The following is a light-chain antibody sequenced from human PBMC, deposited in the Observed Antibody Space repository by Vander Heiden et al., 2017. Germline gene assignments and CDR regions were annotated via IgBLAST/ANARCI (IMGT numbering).Light chain of an antibody. Sequence: DIQLTQSPSTLSASVGDKVNITCRATQDITDWLAWYQQRPGEAPRLLIYKASNLESGVPSRFSGSGSGTQFTLTISSLQPDDSATYYCQQCASYYSFGQGTKVEIK. CDR3: QQCASYYS. CDR1: QDITDW. V-gene: IGKV1-5*03. J-gene: IGKJ2*03. CDR2: KAS.